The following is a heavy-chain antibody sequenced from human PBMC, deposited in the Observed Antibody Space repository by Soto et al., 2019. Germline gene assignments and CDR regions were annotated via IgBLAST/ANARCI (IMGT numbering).Heavy chain of an antibody. CDR3: ARDTMVTSNWFDT. D-gene: IGHD4-17*01. CDR1: GYTFTSYG. V-gene: IGHV1-18*01. CDR2: ISAHHGDT. Sequence: QVRLVQSGSEVKKPGASVKVSCKASGYTFTSYGFSWVRQAPGQGLEWVGWISAHHGDTNYAQKFQGRVTMTTDTSTSTAYMELRSLGSDDTAVYYCARDTMVTSNWFDTWGQGTLVTVSS. J-gene: IGHJ5*02.